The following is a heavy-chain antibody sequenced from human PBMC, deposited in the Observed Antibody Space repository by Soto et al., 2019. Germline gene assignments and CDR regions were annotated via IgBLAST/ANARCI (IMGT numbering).Heavy chain of an antibody. CDR3: ARHLILGLWLVRPGGY. D-gene: IGHD6-19*01. CDR1: GGSISSSSYY. V-gene: IGHV4-39*01. Sequence: QLQLQESGPGLVKPSETLSLTCTVSGGSISSSSYYWGWIRQPPGKGLEWIGSIYYSGSTYYNPSLKSRVSLSGDTSKNPFSRKVSSVTAADTAVYYCARHLILGLWLVRPGGYWGQGTLVTVSS. J-gene: IGHJ4*02. CDR2: IYYSGST.